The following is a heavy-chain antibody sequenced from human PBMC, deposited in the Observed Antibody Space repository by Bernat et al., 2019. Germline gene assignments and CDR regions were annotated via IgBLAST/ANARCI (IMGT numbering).Heavy chain of an antibody. Sequence: QVQLQESGPGLVKPSQTLSLTCTVSGGSISSGDYYWSWIRQPPGKGLEWIGYIYYSGSTYYNPSLKSRVTISVDTSKNQFSLKLSSVTAADTAVYYCARVLSYYDSSGQFDYWGQGTLVTVSS. CDR2: IYYSGST. V-gene: IGHV4-30-4*01. J-gene: IGHJ4*02. CDR1: GGSISSGDYY. CDR3: ARVLSYYDSSGQFDY. D-gene: IGHD3-22*01.